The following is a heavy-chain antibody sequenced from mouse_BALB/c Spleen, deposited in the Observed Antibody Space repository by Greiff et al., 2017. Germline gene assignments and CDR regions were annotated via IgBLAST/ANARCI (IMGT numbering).Heavy chain of an antibody. V-gene: IGHV2-2*02. J-gene: IGHJ4*01. CDR3: ARNDGNYVDYAMDY. CDR1: GFSLTSYG. CDR2: IWSGGST. D-gene: IGHD2-1*01. Sequence: VKVVESGPGLVQPSQSLSITCTVSGFSLTSYGVHWVRQSPGKGLEWLGVIWSGGSTDYNAAFISRLSISKDNSKSQVFFKMNSLQANDTAIYYCARNDGNYVDYAMDYWGQGTSVTVSS.